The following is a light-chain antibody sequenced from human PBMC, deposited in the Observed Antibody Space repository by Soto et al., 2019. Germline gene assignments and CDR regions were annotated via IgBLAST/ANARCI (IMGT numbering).Light chain of an antibody. V-gene: IGLV1-36*01. CDR3: AAWDDSLNGLV. Sequence: QSVLTQPPSVSDAPRQRVTISCSGSSSNIGNNAVNWYQQLPGKAPKLLIYYDDLLPSGVSDRFSGSKSGTSASLAISGLLSEDEADYYCAAWDDSLNGLVFGGGTKLTVL. J-gene: IGLJ2*01. CDR2: YDD. CDR1: SSNIGNNA.